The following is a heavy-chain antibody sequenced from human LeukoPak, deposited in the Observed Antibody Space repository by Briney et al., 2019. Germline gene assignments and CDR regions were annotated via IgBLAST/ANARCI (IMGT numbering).Heavy chain of an antibody. V-gene: IGHV4-4*07. D-gene: IGHD2-15*01. CDR1: GGSISSYY. Sequence: SETLSLTCTVSGGSISSYYWSWIRQPAGKGLEWIGRIYTSGSTNYNPSLKSRVTMSVDTSKNQFSLKLSSVTAADTAVYYCARGLGIFVFYYYYGMDVWGQGTTVTVSS. J-gene: IGHJ6*02. CDR3: ARGLGIFVFYYYYGMDV. CDR2: IYTSGST.